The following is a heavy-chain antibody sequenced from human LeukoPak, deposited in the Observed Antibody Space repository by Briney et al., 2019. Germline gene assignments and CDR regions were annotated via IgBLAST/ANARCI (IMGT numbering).Heavy chain of an antibody. CDR3: ARHLVGGRRAFDY. CDR2: IYTNGST. V-gene: IGHV4-61*02. J-gene: IGHJ4*02. CDR1: GGSISSGSYY. D-gene: IGHD1-26*01. Sequence: PSETLSLTCTVSGGSISSGSYYWSWIRQPAGKGLEWIGRIYTNGSTNNNPSLTSRVTISVDMSKNQFSLKLSSVTAADTAVYYCARHLVGGRRAFDYWGQGTLVTVSS.